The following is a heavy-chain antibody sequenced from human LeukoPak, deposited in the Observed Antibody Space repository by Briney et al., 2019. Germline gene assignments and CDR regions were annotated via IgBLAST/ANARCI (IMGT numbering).Heavy chain of an antibody. CDR3: AKDNRRHYTSGPNPDSLH. V-gene: IGHV3-23*01. J-gene: IGHJ4*02. CDR2: LSSSGSST. Sequence: QPGGSLRLSCAASGFTFSSYAMSWVRQAPGKGLEWVSALSSSGSSTFYTDSVKGRFTISRDNAKNSLYLQMNSLRVEDTAFYYCAKDNRRHYTSGPNPDSLHWGQGALVTVSS. CDR1: GFTFSSYA. D-gene: IGHD6-19*01.